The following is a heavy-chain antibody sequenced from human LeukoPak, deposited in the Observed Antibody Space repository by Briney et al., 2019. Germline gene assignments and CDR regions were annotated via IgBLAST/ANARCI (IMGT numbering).Heavy chain of an antibody. CDR3: ARDKVRGVKGDAFDI. V-gene: IGHV4-31*03. Sequence: SETLSLTCTVSGGSISVGGYYWSWIRQHPGKGLEWIGYIYYSGITYYNPSLKSRVTISVDTSKNQFSLKLSSVTAADTAVYYCARDKVRGVKGDAFDIWGQGTTVTVSS. J-gene: IGHJ3*02. CDR1: GGSISVGGYY. CDR2: IYYSGIT. D-gene: IGHD3-10*01.